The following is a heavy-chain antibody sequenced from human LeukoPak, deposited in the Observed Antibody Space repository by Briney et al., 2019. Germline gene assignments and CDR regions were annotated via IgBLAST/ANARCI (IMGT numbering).Heavy chain of an antibody. CDR1: GFTFSSYA. J-gene: IGHJ4*02. CDR2: ISGSGNST. D-gene: IGHD2-21*02. Sequence: GGSLRLSCAASGFTFSSYAMSWVRQAPGKGLEWVSVISGSGNSTYYADSVKGRFTISRDNSKNTLYLQMNSLRAEDTAVYYCAKDRVIVVVTATIDYWGQGTLVTVSS. V-gene: IGHV3-23*01. CDR3: AKDRVIVVVTATIDY.